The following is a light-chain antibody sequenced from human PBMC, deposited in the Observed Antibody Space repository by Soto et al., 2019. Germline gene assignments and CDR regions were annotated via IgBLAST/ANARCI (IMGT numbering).Light chain of an antibody. CDR3: QQYSTHST. CDR1: QSISRW. V-gene: IGKV1-5*01. Sequence: DIQMTQSPSTLSASVGDRVTITCRASQSISRWLAWYQLKPGKAPKLLIYDVSNLQSGVPSRFSGSGSGTEFTLTSSRLQPDYYAIYYCQQYSTHSTFGQGTKLEI. J-gene: IGKJ2*01. CDR2: DVS.